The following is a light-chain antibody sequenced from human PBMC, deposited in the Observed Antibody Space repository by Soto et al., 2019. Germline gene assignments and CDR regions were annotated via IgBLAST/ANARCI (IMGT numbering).Light chain of an antibody. Sequence: EIVLTQSPGTLSLSPGERATLSCRASQSVSSSYLAWYQQKPGQAPRLLIYGASSRATGIPDRFSGSGSGTDFTLTISRVEPEEFAVYYCQQYGSSPPWTFGQGTKVEIK. V-gene: IGKV3-20*01. CDR2: GAS. J-gene: IGKJ1*01. CDR1: QSVSSSY. CDR3: QQYGSSPPWT.